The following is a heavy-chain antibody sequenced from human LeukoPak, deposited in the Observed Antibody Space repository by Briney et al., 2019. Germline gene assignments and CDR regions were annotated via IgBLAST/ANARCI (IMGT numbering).Heavy chain of an antibody. CDR2: IRQDGSDK. D-gene: IGHD6-6*01. CDR3: TTGSGGGRPFDY. CDR1: GFTFSGYW. J-gene: IGHJ4*01. Sequence: PGGSLRLSCAASGFTFSGYWMSWVRQAPGKGLEWVANIRQDGSDKYYVDSVKGRFTISRDNAKNSLFLQMNSLRAEDTALYFCTTGSGGGRPFDYWGHGTLVIVSS. V-gene: IGHV3-7*01.